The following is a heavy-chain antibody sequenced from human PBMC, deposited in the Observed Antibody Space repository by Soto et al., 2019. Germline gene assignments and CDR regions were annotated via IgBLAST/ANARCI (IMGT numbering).Heavy chain of an antibody. CDR3: ARRNYLFYFDY. CDR2: VDYSGNT. J-gene: IGHJ4*02. V-gene: IGHV4-39*01. Sequence: SETLSLTCIVSGGSISSRSYYWGWIRQPPNKGLEWIGNVDYSGNTYYNPSLKSRFTISVDTSKNQFSLRLTSVTAADTAAYFCARRNYLFYFDYWGQGTLVTVSS. CDR1: GGSISSRSYY. D-gene: IGHD1-7*01.